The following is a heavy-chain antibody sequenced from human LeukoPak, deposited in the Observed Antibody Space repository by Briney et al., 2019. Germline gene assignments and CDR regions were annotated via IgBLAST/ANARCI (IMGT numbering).Heavy chain of an antibody. V-gene: IGHV3-66*02. CDR1: GFSVSGYY. D-gene: IGHD3-3*01. Sequence: GGSLRLSCAASGFSVSGYYLSWVRQDPGKGLEWVSVIYSGGDTSYADSVKGRFTISRDNSKNTVHLQMNSLRPEDTAVYYCARGFFNFDYWGQGILVTVSS. CDR2: IYSGGDT. J-gene: IGHJ4*02. CDR3: ARGFFNFDY.